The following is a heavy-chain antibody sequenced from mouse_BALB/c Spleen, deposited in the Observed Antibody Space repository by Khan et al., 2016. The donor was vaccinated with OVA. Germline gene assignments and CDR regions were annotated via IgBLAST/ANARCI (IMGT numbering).Heavy chain of an antibody. J-gene: IGHJ1*01. CDR3: ARYRDGGSYWYFDV. CDR1: GFSLSRYS. CDR2: IWIGGGA. Sequence: QVQLKESGPGLVAPSQSLSITCTVSGFSLSRYSVHWVRQPPGKGLEWLGIIWIGGGADYNSPLKSRLSISKDNSKSQVFLKMNSLQTDDTAMYYCARYRDGGSYWYFDVWGAGTTVTVSS. D-gene: IGHD2-14*01. V-gene: IGHV2-6-4*01.